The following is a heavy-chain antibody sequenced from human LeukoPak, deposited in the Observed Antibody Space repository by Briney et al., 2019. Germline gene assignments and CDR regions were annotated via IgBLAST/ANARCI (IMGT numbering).Heavy chain of an antibody. J-gene: IGHJ6*03. CDR1: GYTFTSYG. CDR2: ISAYNGNT. Sequence: GASVKVSCKASGYTFTSYGITWVRQAPGQGLEWMGWISAYNGNTNYAQKFQGRVTVTTDTSTSTAYLELRSLRSDDTAAYYCARRGGKNYGDYVLYYYYMDVWGKGTTVTVSS. CDR3: ARRGGKNYGDYVLYYYYMDV. V-gene: IGHV1-18*01. D-gene: IGHD4-17*01.